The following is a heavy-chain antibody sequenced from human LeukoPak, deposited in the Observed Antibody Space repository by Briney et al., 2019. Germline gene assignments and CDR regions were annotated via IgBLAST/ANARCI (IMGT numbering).Heavy chain of an antibody. D-gene: IGHD3-16*01. CDR2: ISGSGGST. CDR3: TKAVGGRRDAYDI. J-gene: IGHJ3*02. CDR1: GFTFSSYA. Sequence: GGSLGLSCAASGFTFSSYAMSWVRQAPGKGLEWVSAISGSGGSTYYADSVKGRFTISRDNSKNTLYLQMNSLRAEDTAIYYCTKAVGGRRDAYDIWGQGTMVTVSS. V-gene: IGHV3-23*01.